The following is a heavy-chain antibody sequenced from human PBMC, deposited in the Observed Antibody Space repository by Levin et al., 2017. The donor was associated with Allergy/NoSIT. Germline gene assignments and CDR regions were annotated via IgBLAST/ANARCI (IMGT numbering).Heavy chain of an antibody. V-gene: IGHV1-8*01. J-gene: IGHJ5*02. CDR1: GYTFTSYD. Sequence: GESLKISCKASGYTFTSYDINWVRQATGQGLEWMGWMNPNSGNTGYAQKFQGRVTMTRNTSISTAYMELSSLRSEDTAVYYCARLRGGATNWFDPWGQGTLVTVSS. D-gene: IGHD1-26*01. CDR3: ARLRGGATNWFDP. CDR2: MNPNSGNT.